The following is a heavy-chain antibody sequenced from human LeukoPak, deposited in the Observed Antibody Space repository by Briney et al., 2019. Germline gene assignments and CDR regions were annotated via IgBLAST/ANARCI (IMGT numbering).Heavy chain of an antibody. CDR3: TRDQRGRGYCSSTSCYLDY. CDR2: ISAYNGNT. V-gene: IGHV1-18*01. D-gene: IGHD2-2*01. J-gene: IGHJ4*02. Sequence: ASVKVSCKTSDYTFNTYGISWVRQAPGQGLEWMGWISAYNGNTNYAQKFQGRVTMTTDTSTSTAYMELRSLSSDDTAVYYCTRDQRGRGYCSSTSCYLDYWGQGTLVTVSS. CDR1: DYTFNTYG.